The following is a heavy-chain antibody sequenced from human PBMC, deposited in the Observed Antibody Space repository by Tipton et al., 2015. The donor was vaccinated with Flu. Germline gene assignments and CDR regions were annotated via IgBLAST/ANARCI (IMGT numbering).Heavy chain of an antibody. CDR1: GGSISSSNYH. Sequence: TLSLTCTVSGGSISSSNYHWGWIRQPPGKGLEWIGSVFYSGDTYYIPSLKSRVAISVDTSKNQFSLRLSSVTAADTAVYYCARRLITATAITGYSFDSWGQGALVTVSS. CDR2: VFYSGDT. CDR3: ARRLITATAITGYSFDS. J-gene: IGHJ4*02. V-gene: IGHV4-39*01. D-gene: IGHD4-11*01.